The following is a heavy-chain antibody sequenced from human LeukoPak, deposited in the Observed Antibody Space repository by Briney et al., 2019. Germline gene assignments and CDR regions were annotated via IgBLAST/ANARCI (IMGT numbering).Heavy chain of an antibody. D-gene: IGHD3-10*01. CDR3: AKPHSMVRGVTIDY. CDR1: GITLSNYA. Sequence: GGSLRLSCAVSGITLSNYAMSWVRQAPGKGLEWVAGISGSGGGTHYADSVKGRFTISRGNSKNTLYLQMNSLRAEDTAVYYCAKPHSMVRGVTIDYWGQGTLVTVSS. J-gene: IGHJ4*02. V-gene: IGHV3-23*01. CDR2: ISGSGGGT.